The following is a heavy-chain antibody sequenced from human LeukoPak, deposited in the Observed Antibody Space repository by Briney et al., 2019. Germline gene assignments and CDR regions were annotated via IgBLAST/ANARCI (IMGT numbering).Heavy chain of an antibody. Sequence: GGSLRLSCVASGFTFSDYAMSWLRQAPGKGLEWVSAISDDGGATYHADSVKGRFTISRDNSKNTLYLQMNSLRAEDTAVYYCAKRYCTGGSCCPDYWGQGTLVTVSS. J-gene: IGHJ4*02. CDR2: ISDDGGAT. D-gene: IGHD2-15*01. CDR1: GFTFSDYA. CDR3: AKRYCTGGSCCPDY. V-gene: IGHV3-23*01.